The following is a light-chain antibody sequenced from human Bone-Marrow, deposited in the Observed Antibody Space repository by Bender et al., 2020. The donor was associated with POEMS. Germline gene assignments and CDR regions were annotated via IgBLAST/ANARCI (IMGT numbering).Light chain of an antibody. CDR3: CSYARGSTPVV. CDR2: EVS. Sequence: QSALTQPASVSGSPGQSITISCTGTSSDVGSYDLVSWYQQYPGKAPKVMIYEVSKRPSGVSHRFAGSKSGNTASLTISGLQAEDEADYYCCSYARGSTPVVFGGGTKLTVL. V-gene: IGLV2-23*02. CDR1: SSDVGSYDL. J-gene: IGLJ3*02.